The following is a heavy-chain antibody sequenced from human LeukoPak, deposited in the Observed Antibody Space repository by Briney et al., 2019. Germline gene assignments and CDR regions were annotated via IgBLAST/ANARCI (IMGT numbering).Heavy chain of an antibody. CDR2: ISYDGSNK. CDR1: GFTFSSYA. V-gene: IGHV3-30-3*01. D-gene: IGHD2-2*01. Sequence: PGGSLRLSCAASGFTFSSYAMHWVRQAPGKGLEWVAVISYDGSNKYYADSVKGRFTISRDNSKNTLYLQMNSLRAEDTAVYYCARGVVPAAYPIGTYYYYYGMDVWGQGTTVTVSS. CDR3: ARGVVPAAYPIGTYYYYYGMDV. J-gene: IGHJ6*02.